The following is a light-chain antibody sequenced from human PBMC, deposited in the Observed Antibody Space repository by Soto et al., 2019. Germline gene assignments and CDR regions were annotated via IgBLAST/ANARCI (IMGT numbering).Light chain of an antibody. CDR1: SGSIASNY. V-gene: IGLV6-57*01. CDR3: QSYDSSNQV. J-gene: IGLJ3*02. CDR2: EDN. Sequence: NFMLTQPHSVSESPGKKVTISCTRSSGSIASNYVQWYQQRPGSSPTTVIYEDNQRPSGVPDRFSGSIDSSSNSASLTISGLKTEDEADYYCQSYDSSNQVFGGGTKLTVL.